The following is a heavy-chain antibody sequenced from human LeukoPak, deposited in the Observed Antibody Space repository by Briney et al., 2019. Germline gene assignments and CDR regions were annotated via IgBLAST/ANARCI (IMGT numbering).Heavy chain of an antibody. CDR1: GFTFSTYS. D-gene: IGHD6-13*01. V-gene: IGHV3-21*01. CDR3: ARITTAGPPYGIDV. CDR2: ISFGGNYK. Sequence: PGGSLRLSCAASGFTFSTYSVNWVRQAPGKGLEWVSSISFGGNYKYYADSVKGRFTISRDDAKTSLYLQMNSLRAEDTAIYYCARITTAGPPYGIDVWGQGSTVTVSS. J-gene: IGHJ6*02.